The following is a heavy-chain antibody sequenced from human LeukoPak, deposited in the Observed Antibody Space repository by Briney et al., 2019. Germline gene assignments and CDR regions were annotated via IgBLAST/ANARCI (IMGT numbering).Heavy chain of an antibody. Sequence: PGGSLRLSCAASGFTFSSYWISWVRQAPGKGLEWVANIKQDGSEKYYVDSAKGRFTISRDNAKNSLYLQMNSLRAEDTAIYYCARDKSCSSTSCQKYYFDYWGQGTLVTVSS. CDR2: IKQDGSEK. CDR3: ARDKSCSSTSCQKYYFDY. V-gene: IGHV3-7*03. J-gene: IGHJ4*02. D-gene: IGHD2-2*01. CDR1: GFTFSSYW.